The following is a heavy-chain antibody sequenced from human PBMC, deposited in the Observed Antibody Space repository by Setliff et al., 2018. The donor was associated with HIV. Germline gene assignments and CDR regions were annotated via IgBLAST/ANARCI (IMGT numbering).Heavy chain of an antibody. CDR3: ARGLRDGFEEWFSTLDDGMDV. CDR2: INPHTGVT. Sequence: ASVKVSCKTSGYIFIRYYIFWVRQAPGQGLEWMGNINPHTGVTKYAEKFQGRVTTTRDTSINTIYMELSRLRSDDTAVYYCARGLRDGFEEWFSTLDDGMDVWGQGTTVTVS. CDR1: GYIFIRYY. D-gene: IGHD3-3*01. V-gene: IGHV1-2*02. J-gene: IGHJ6*02.